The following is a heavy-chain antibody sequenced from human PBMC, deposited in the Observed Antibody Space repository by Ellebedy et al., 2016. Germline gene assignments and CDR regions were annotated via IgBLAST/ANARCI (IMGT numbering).Heavy chain of an antibody. J-gene: IGHJ3*02. V-gene: IGHV4-59*01. CDR3: ARLEGIVGATDAFDI. D-gene: IGHD1-26*01. CDR1: GGSISSYY. CDR2: IYYSGST. Sequence: SETLSLTCTVSGGSISSYYWSWIRQPPGKGLEWIGYIYYSGSTNYNPSLKSRVTISVDTSKNQFSLKLSSVTAADTAVYYCARLEGIVGATDAFDIWGQGTMVTVSS.